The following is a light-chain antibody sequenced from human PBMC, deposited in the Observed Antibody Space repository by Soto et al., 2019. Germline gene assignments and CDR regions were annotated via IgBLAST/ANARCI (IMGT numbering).Light chain of an antibody. CDR3: CSYAGTYSYV. CDR1: SSDANDYKF. CDR2: DVS. Sequence: QSALTQPRSVSGSPGQSVTISCTGTSSDANDYKFVSWYQQHPGKAPKLMIFDVSERPSGVPDRFSASKSGNTASLSISGLQAEDEADYYCCSYAGTYSYVFGSGTKLTVL. V-gene: IGLV2-11*01. J-gene: IGLJ1*01.